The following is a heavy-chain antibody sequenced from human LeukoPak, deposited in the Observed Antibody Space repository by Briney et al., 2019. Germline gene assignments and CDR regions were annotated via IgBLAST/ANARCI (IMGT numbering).Heavy chain of an antibody. V-gene: IGHV3-48*01. Sequence: GGSLRLSCAASGFTFSSYSMNWVRQAPGKGLEWVSYISSSSSTIYYADSVKGRFTISRDNAKNSLYLQMNSLTAEDTAVYYCARHSETKGAVAGPFDYWGQGTLVTVSS. CDR1: GFTFSSYS. D-gene: IGHD6-19*01. J-gene: IGHJ4*02. CDR3: ARHSETKGAVAGPFDY. CDR2: ISSSSSTI.